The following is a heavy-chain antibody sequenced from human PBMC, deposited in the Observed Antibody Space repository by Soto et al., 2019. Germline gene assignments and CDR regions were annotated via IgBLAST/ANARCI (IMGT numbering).Heavy chain of an antibody. J-gene: IGHJ6*02. V-gene: IGHV3-30*18. Sequence: GGSLRLSCAASGFTFSSYGMHWVRQAPGKGLEWVAVISYDGSNKYYADSVKGRFTISRDNSKNTLYLQMNSLRAEDTAVYYCAKSVVRGVIIGYYYYGMDVWGQGTTVTV. CDR3: AKSVVRGVIIGYYYYGMDV. CDR2: ISYDGSNK. CDR1: GFTFSSYG. D-gene: IGHD3-10*01.